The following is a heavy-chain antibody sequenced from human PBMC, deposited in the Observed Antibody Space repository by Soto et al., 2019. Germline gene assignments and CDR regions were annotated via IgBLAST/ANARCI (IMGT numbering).Heavy chain of an antibody. CDR3: VSWSDFDY. Sequence: QVQLVQSGAEVKKPGASVKVSCKASGYTFTSYGITWVRQAPGQGLEWMGWISTYNGYTDYAQKLQGRVTMTRDTSTSTAYMELRSLRSDDTAVYYCVSWSDFDYWGQGTLVTVSS. CDR2: ISTYNGYT. CDR1: GYTFTSYG. J-gene: IGHJ4*02. V-gene: IGHV1-18*01.